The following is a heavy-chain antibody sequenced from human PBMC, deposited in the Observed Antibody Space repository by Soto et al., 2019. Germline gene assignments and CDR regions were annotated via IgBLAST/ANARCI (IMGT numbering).Heavy chain of an antibody. V-gene: IGHV4-59*08. D-gene: IGHD5-18*01. CDR1: GGSISSYY. J-gene: IGHJ6*03. CDR3: TRHNNQLGLRADPSNYRDV. Sequence: SETLSLTCTVSGGSISSYYWSWIRQPPGKGLEWIGYIYYSGSTNYNPSLKSRVTISVDTSKNQFSLKLSSVTAADTAVYYCTRHNNQLGLRADPSNYRDVGGKGTRVTVSS. CDR2: IYYSGST.